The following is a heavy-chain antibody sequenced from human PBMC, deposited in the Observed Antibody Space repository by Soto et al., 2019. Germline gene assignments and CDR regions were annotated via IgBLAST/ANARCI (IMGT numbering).Heavy chain of an antibody. Sequence: QVQLVQSGAEVKKPGASVKVSCKASGYTFTGYYMHLVRQAPGQGVEWMGWVNPNSGGTNYAQKFQGRVTMTRDTSMSTAYMELSRLRSDDTDVYYCARGGEVYLVGGGMDVWGQGTTGTGSS. CDR2: VNPNSGGT. D-gene: IGHD3-16*01. V-gene: IGHV1-2*02. CDR3: ARGGEVYLVGGGMDV. CDR1: GYTFTGYY. J-gene: IGHJ6*02.